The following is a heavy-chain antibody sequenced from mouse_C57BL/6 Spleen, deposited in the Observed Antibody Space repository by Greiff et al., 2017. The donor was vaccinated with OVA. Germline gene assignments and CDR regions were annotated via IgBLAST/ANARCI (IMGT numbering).Heavy chain of an antibody. V-gene: IGHV1-80*01. D-gene: IGHD1-1*01. J-gene: IGHJ4*01. Sequence: QVQLKQSGAELVKPGASVKISCKASGYAFSSYWMNWVKQRPGKGLEWIGQIYPGDGDTNYNGKFKGKATLTADKSSSTAYMQRSSLTSEDSAVYFCARYPDYGERAMDYWGQGTSVTVSS. CDR3: ARYPDYGERAMDY. CDR2: IYPGDGDT. CDR1: GYAFSSYW.